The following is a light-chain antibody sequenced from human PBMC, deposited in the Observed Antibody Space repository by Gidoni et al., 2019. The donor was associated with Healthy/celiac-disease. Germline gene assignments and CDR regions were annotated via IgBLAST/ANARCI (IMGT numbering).Light chain of an antibody. V-gene: IGKV1-33*01. J-gene: IGKJ4*02. CDR2: DAS. CDR3: QQYDTLPRT. CDR1: QDISNS. Sequence: DIQCTPSPSSLPASVGDRVTITGQASQDISNSFTWYQQKPGKATKRLMYDASKLETGVPSRFSGSGSGTDFTFTSSSLQAEGIATYYCQQYDTLPRTFXGXTKVEIK.